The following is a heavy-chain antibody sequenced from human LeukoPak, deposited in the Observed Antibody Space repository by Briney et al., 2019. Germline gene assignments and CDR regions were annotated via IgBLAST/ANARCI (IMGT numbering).Heavy chain of an antibody. CDR3: ARQCITPSPLDY. CDR2: IYPTDSDT. Sequence: GESLKISCKGSGYSFTTCWIAWVRQMPGIGLEWMGIIYPTDSDTRYSPSFQGQVTMSVDKTINTAYLQWSSLKASDTAMYYCARQCITPSPLDYWGQGTLVTVSS. D-gene: IGHD2-8*01. V-gene: IGHV5-51*01. CDR1: GYSFTTCW. J-gene: IGHJ4*02.